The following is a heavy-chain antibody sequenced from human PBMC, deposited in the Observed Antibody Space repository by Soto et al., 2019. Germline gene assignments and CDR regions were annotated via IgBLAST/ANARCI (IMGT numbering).Heavy chain of an antibody. CDR3: ASRYSSSSGEGYYYYGMDV. CDR2: INAGNGNT. Sequence: ASVKVSCKASGYTFTSYAMHWVRQAPGQRLEWMGWINAGNGNTKYSQKFQGRVTITRDTSASTAYMELSSLRSEDTAVYYCASRYSSSSGEGYYYYGMDVWGQGTTVTVSS. V-gene: IGHV1-3*01. D-gene: IGHD6-6*01. J-gene: IGHJ6*01. CDR1: GYTFTSYA.